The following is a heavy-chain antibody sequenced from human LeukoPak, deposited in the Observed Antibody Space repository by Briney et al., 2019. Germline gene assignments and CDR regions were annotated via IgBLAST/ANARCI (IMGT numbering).Heavy chain of an antibody. J-gene: IGHJ4*02. CDR2: IFPADSDT. D-gene: IGHD5-18*01. V-gene: IGHV5-51*01. CDR1: GYNFATDW. Sequence: GESLKISCKGSGYNFATDWIGWVRQMPGKGLEWMGIIFPADSDTRYNPSFQGQVTISSDKSITTAYLQWSSLKASDTAMYYCARHTSGYSYGDWGQGTLVTVSS. CDR3: ARHTSGYSYGD.